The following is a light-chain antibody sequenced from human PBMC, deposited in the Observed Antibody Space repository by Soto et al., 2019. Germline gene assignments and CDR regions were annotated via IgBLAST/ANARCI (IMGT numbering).Light chain of an antibody. V-gene: IGLV1-47*02. CDR1: SSNIGSNY. CDR3: AAWDDSLSGSFV. J-gene: IGLJ1*01. CDR2: GNY. Sequence: QSALTQPPAASGTPRQRDTISCSGSSSNIGSNYVYWYQQLPGTAPKLLIYGNYQRPSGVPDRFSGSKSGTSATLAISGLRSEDEADYFCAAWDDSLSGSFVFATGTKVTVL.